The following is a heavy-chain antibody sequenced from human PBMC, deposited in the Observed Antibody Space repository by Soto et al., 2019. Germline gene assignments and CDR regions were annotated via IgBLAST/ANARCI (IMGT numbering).Heavy chain of an antibody. J-gene: IGHJ6*02. CDR1: GGTFSSYA. D-gene: IGHD3-10*01. CDR3: ARDITMVRGVIMPTREGYYYGMDV. Sequence: SVKVSCKASGGTFSSYAISWVRQAPGQGLEWMGGIIPIFGTANYAQKFQGRVTITADESTSTAYMELSSLRSEDTAVYYCARDITMVRGVIMPTREGYYYGMDVGG. CDR2: IIPIFGTA. V-gene: IGHV1-69*13.